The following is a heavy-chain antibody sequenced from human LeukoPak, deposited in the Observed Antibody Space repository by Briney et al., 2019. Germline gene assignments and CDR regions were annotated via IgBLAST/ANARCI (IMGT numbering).Heavy chain of an antibody. D-gene: IGHD2-2*01. V-gene: IGHV1-69*13. Sequence: EASVKVSCKASGGTFSSYAISWVRQAPGQGLEWMGGIIPIFGTANYAQKFQGRVTITADESTSTAYMELSSLRSEDTAVYYCARSSSTSSTTYYYYYMDVWGKGTTVTVSS. J-gene: IGHJ6*03. CDR1: GGTFSSYA. CDR2: IIPIFGTA. CDR3: ARSSSTSSTTYYYYYMDV.